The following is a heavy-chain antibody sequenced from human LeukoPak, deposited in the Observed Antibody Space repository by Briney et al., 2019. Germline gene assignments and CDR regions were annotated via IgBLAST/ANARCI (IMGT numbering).Heavy chain of an antibody. CDR1: GGSISSYY. D-gene: IGHD6-19*01. CDR2: IYYSGST. J-gene: IGHJ3*02. Sequence: SETLSLTCTVSGGSISSYYWSWIRQPPGKGLEWIGYIYYSGSTNYNPSLKSRVTISVDTSKNQLSLKLSSVTAADTAVYYCARLRRDSSGWLDAFDIWDQGTMVTVSS. CDR3: ARLRRDSSGWLDAFDI. V-gene: IGHV4-59*08.